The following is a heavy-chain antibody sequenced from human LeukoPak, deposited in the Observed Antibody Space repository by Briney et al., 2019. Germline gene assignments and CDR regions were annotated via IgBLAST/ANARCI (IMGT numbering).Heavy chain of an antibody. CDR1: GFTFSSYG. CDR3: AKGTTRADDFWSGYPTPYYFDY. V-gene: IGHV3-30*18. CDR2: LSYDGSNK. Sequence: PGRSLRLSCAASGFTFSSYGMHWVRQAPGKGLEWVAVLSYDGSNKYYADSVKGRFTISRDNSKNTLYLQMNSLRAEDTAVYYCAKGTTRADDFWSGYPTPYYFDYWGQGTLVTVSS. J-gene: IGHJ4*02. D-gene: IGHD3-3*01.